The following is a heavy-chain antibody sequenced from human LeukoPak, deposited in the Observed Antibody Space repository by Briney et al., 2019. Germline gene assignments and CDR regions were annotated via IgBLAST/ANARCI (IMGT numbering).Heavy chain of an antibody. CDR2: IYYSGST. J-gene: IGHJ6*03. D-gene: IGHD2-2*01. V-gene: IGHV4-39*01. CDR1: GGSISSSSCY. Sequence: SETLSLTCTVSGGSISSSSCYWGWIRQPPGKGLEWIGSIYYSGSTYYNPSLKSRVTISVDTSKNQFSLKVSSVTAADTAVYYCARGDCSSTICYSPMDVWGKGTTVTVSS. CDR3: ARGDCSSTICYSPMDV.